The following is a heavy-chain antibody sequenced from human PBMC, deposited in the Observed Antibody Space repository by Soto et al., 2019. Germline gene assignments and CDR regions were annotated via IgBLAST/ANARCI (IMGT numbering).Heavy chain of an antibody. CDR2: ISGSGGST. Sequence: PGGSLRLSCAASGFTFSSYAMSWVRQAPGKGLEWVSAISGSGGSTYYADSVKGRFTISRDNSKNTLYLQMNSLRAEDTAVYYCAKDHVFQDLPEYSGYGVFDYWGQGTLVTVSS. D-gene: IGHD5-12*01. CDR3: AKDHVFQDLPEYSGYGVFDY. J-gene: IGHJ4*02. CDR1: GFTFSSYA. V-gene: IGHV3-23*01.